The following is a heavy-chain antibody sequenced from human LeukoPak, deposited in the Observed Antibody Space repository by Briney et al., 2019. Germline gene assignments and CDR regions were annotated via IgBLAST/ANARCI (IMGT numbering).Heavy chain of an antibody. CDR3: ARAHYDILTGLDY. CDR2: IIPIFGTA. V-gene: IGHV1-69*01. Sequence: SVKVSCKASGGTFSSYAISWVRQAPGQGLEWMGGIIPIFGTANYAQKFQGRVTITADESTSTAYMELSSLRSEDTAVYYCARAHYDILTGLDYWGQGTLVTVSS. CDR1: GGTFSSYA. J-gene: IGHJ4*02. D-gene: IGHD3-9*01.